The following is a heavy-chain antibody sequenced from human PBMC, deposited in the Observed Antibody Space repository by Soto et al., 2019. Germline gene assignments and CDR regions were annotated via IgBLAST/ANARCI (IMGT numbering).Heavy chain of an antibody. V-gene: IGHV4-31*03. CDR3: ARGGSTWYGDNWLDP. CDR1: GGSITSGGYY. Sequence: VQLRESGPGLVKPSQTLSLTCKVSGGSITSGGYYWSWIRQHPVKGLEWIGYTYYTGITYYNPSLKCRVTRSLDTYGSHLSLSLTSVTAADTAIYYCARGGSTWYGDNWLDPWGPGTLVTVSS. D-gene: IGHD6-13*01. J-gene: IGHJ5*02. CDR2: TYYTGIT.